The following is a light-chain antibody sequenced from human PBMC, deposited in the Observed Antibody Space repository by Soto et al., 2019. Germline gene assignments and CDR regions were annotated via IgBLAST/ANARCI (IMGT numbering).Light chain of an antibody. V-gene: IGKV3-11*01. CDR3: QQRSNWIT. CDR1: QSVSTY. J-gene: IGKJ5*01. Sequence: EIVLTQSPATLSLLPGERATLSCRASQSVSTYLAWYQQKPGQAPRLLLYDASNRATGVPARFSGSGSGTDFTLTISSLEPDDFALYYCQQRSNWITFGQGTRLEIE. CDR2: DAS.